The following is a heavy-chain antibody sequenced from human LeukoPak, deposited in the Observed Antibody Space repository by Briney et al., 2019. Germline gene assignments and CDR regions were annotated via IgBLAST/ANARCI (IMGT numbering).Heavy chain of an antibody. Sequence: GGSLRLSCAASGFTFSSYGMSWVRQAPGKGLEWVSAISGSGGSTYYADSVEGRFTISRDNSKNTLYLQMNSLRAEDTAVYYCAKDPTAAVSAIDYWGQGTLVTVSS. CDR1: GFTFSSYG. CDR2: ISGSGGST. D-gene: IGHD6-13*01. V-gene: IGHV3-23*01. J-gene: IGHJ4*02. CDR3: AKDPTAAVSAIDY.